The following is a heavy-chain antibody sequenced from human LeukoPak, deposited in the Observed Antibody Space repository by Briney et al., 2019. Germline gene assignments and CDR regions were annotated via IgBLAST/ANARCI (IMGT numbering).Heavy chain of an antibody. CDR1: GFTFSSYA. D-gene: IGHD3-10*01. V-gene: IGHV3-30-3*01. Sequence: GRSLRLSCAASGFTFSSYAMHWVRQAPGKGLEWVAVISYDGSNKYYADSVKGRFTISRDNSKNTLYLQMNSLRAEDTAVYYCARDGGSGSYNFQHWGQGTLVTVSS. CDR2: ISYDGSNK. J-gene: IGHJ1*01. CDR3: ARDGGSGSYNFQH.